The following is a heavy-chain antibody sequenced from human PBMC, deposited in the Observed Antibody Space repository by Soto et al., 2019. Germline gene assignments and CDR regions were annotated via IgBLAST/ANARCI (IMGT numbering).Heavy chain of an antibody. J-gene: IGHJ3*02. CDR1: GFTFSGSA. CDR2: IRSKANSYAT. V-gene: IGHV3-73*01. Sequence: EVQLVESGGGLVQPGGSLKLSCAASGFTFSGSAMHWVRQASGKGLEWVGRIRSKANSYATAYAASVKGRFTISRDDSKNMADLQMNSLKTEDTAVYYCTIQVVSGWSSPGSAFDIWGQGTMVTVSS. D-gene: IGHD6-19*01. CDR3: TIQVVSGWSSPGSAFDI.